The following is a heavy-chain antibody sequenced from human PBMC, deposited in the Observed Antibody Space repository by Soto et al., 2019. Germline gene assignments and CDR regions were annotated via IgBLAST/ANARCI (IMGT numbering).Heavy chain of an antibody. Sequence: GGSLRLSCAASGFTFSSYGMHWVRQAPGKGLEWVAVIWYDGSNKYYADSVKGRFTISRDNSKNTLYLQMNSLRAEDTAVYYCARDIHDFWSGNPMDGMDVWGQGTTVTVSS. J-gene: IGHJ6*02. CDR2: IWYDGSNK. D-gene: IGHD3-3*01. CDR1: GFTFSSYG. CDR3: ARDIHDFWSGNPMDGMDV. V-gene: IGHV3-33*01.